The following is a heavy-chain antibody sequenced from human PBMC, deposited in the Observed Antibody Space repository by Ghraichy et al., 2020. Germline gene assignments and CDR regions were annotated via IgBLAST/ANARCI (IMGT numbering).Heavy chain of an antibody. CDR3: AKTLSIAVAGCDY. CDR1: GFTFSSYG. Sequence: GGSLRLSCAASGFTFSSYGMHWVRQAPGKGLEWVAVISYDGSNKYYADSVKGRFTISRDNSKNTLYLQMNSLRAEDTAVYYCAKTLSIAVAGCDYWGQGTLVIVSS. CDR2: ISYDGSNK. V-gene: IGHV3-30*18. J-gene: IGHJ4*02. D-gene: IGHD6-19*01.